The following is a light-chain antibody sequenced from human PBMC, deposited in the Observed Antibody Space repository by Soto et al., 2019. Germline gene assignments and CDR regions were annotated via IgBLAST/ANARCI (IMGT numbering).Light chain of an antibody. CDR1: HSVSSN. Sequence: EIVMTQSPASLSVPPGERATLSCRASHSVSSNFAWYLQKPGQAPRLLIYGASTRATAVPARFTASGSGTEFTLTISSLQSDDFGVYYCQQYDTWPRTFGQGTKVEIK. J-gene: IGKJ1*01. CDR3: QQYDTWPRT. CDR2: GAS. V-gene: IGKV3-15*01.